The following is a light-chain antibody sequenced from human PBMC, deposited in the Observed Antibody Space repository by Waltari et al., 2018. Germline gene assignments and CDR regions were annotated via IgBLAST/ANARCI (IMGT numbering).Light chain of an antibody. Sequence: EIMLTQSPGTLSLSPRERAPLSCRASQSIGRYVVWYQQKPGQAPRLLMYEASRRATGIPDRFSGSGSGTDFSLTISRLEPEDFAVYYCQNHERLPATFGQGTKVEIK. CDR2: EAS. V-gene: IGKV3-20*01. J-gene: IGKJ1*01. CDR1: QSIGRY. CDR3: QNHERLPAT.